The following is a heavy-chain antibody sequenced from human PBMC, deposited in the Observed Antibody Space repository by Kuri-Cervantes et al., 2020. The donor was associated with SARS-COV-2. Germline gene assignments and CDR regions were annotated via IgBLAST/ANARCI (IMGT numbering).Heavy chain of an antibody. D-gene: IGHD2-2*01. J-gene: IGHJ4*02. CDR1: GFTFDDYA. CDR3: AKGYCSSTSRYEGNYFDY. Sequence: SLKISCAASGFTFDDYAMHWVRQAPGKGLEWVSGISWNSGSIGYADSVKGRFTISRDNAKNSLYLQMNSLRAEDTALYYRAKGYCSSTSRYEGNYFDYWGQGTLVTVSS. CDR2: ISWNSGSI. V-gene: IGHV3-9*01.